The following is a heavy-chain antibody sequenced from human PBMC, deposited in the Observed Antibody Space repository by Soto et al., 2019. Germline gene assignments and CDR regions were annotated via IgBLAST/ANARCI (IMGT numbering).Heavy chain of an antibody. CDR2: IYHSGST. Sequence: QLQLQESGSGLVRPSQTLSLTCAVSGGSISSGGYSWNWIRQPPGKGLEWIGYIYHSGSTLYNPSHKSRTTISVNKSKNQFSLKLSSVTAADTAVYYCARDQLEGNWFDPWGQGTLVTFSS. CDR1: GGSISSGGYS. J-gene: IGHJ5*02. D-gene: IGHD1-1*01. V-gene: IGHV4-30-2*01. CDR3: ARDQLEGNWFDP.